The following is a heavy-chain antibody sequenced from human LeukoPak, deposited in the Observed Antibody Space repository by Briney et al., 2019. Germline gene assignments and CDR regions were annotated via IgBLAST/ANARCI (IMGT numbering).Heavy chain of an antibody. CDR3: ARQGRLQLWFFDY. CDR2: IYYSGST. D-gene: IGHD5-18*01. J-gene: IGHJ4*02. Sequence: PSETLSLTCTVSGGSISSYYWSWIRQPPGQGLEWIGYIYYSGSTNYNPSLKSRVTISVDTSKTQFSLKLSPVTAADTAVYYCARQGRLQLWFFDYWGQGTLVTVSS. CDR1: GGSISSYY. V-gene: IGHV4-59*08.